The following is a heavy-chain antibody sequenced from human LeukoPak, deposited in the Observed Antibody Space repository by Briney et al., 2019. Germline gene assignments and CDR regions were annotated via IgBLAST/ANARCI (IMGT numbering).Heavy chain of an antibody. D-gene: IGHD3-10*01. V-gene: IGHV1-8*03. CDR3: ARGHCYGSGSYRCYYYYYMDV. Sequence: GASVKVSCKASGYTFTSYDINWVRQATGQGLEWMGWMNPNSGNTGYAQKFQGRVTITRNTSISTAHMELSSLRSEDTAVYYCARGHCYGSGSYRCYYYYYMDVWGKGTTVTVSS. CDR2: MNPNSGNT. J-gene: IGHJ6*03. CDR1: GYTFTSYD.